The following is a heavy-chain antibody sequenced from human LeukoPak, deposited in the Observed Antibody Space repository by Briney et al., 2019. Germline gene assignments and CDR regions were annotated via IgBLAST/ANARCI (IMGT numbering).Heavy chain of an antibody. D-gene: IGHD4-17*01. CDR1: GFTFSRYE. J-gene: IGHJ4*02. Sequence: GGSLRLSCAASGFTFSRYEMIWVRQAPGRGLAWVSYISSSGDTIYYADFVKGRFTISRDNAKNSLFLQMNSLRAEDTAVYYCARDRYGDENYWGQGTLVTVSS. CDR3: ARDRYGDENY. CDR2: ISSSGDTI. V-gene: IGHV3-48*03.